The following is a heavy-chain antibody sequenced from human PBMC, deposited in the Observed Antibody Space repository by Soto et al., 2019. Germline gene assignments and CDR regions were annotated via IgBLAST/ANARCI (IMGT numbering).Heavy chain of an antibody. CDR2: ISGSGGST. V-gene: IGHV3-23*01. CDR3: AKYSQAILGVVIIHPPHFDY. Sequence: GSLRLSCAASGFTFSSYAMSWVRQAPGKGLEWVSAISGSGGSTYYADSVKGRFTISRDNSKNTLYLQMNSLRAEDTAVYYCAKYSQAILGVVIIHPPHFDYWGQGTLVTVSS. D-gene: IGHD3-3*01. CDR1: GFTFSSYA. J-gene: IGHJ4*02.